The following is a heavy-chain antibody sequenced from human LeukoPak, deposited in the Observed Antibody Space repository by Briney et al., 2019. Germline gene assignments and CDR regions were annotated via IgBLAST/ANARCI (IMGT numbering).Heavy chain of an antibody. J-gene: IGHJ5*02. CDR3: AKGVDLDP. Sequence: GGSLRLSCAASGFSFSTYGMHWVRQAPGKGLEWVAFISYDGSSKSYADSVKGRFTVSRDNSKNTLYLQMNSLRTEDTAVYYCAKGVDLDPWGQGTLVTVSS. D-gene: IGHD5-12*01. CDR2: ISYDGSSK. V-gene: IGHV3-30*18. CDR1: GFSFSTYG.